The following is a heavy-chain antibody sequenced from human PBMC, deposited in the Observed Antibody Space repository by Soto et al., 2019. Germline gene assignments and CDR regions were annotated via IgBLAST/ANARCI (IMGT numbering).Heavy chain of an antibody. CDR1: GFTFSSYA. D-gene: IGHD6-13*01. CDR2: IRGSGVTT. CDR3: ARDSYSSTWYVDS. Sequence: EVQLLESGGGLVQPGGSLRLSCAASGFTFSSYAMTWVRQAPGKGLEWVSSIRGSGVTTNYPDSVRGRFTISRDNSKNTLYLQMNSLRAEDTAVYYCARDSYSSTWYVDSWGQGTLVTVST. V-gene: IGHV3-23*01. J-gene: IGHJ4*02.